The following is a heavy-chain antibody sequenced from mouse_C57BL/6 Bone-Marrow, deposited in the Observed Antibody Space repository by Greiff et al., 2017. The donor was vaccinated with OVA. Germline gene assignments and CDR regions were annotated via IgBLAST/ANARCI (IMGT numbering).Heavy chain of an antibody. Sequence: VQLQQSGPELVKPGASVKIPCKASGYTFTDYNMDWVKQSHGKSLEWIGDINPNNGGTIYNQKFKGKATLTVDKSSSTAYMELRSLTSEDTAVYYCARRRLLPCYWYFDVWGTGTTVTVSS. V-gene: IGHV1-18*01. D-gene: IGHD2-3*01. J-gene: IGHJ1*03. CDR3: ARRRLLPCYWYFDV. CDR1: GYTFTDYN. CDR2: INPNNGGT.